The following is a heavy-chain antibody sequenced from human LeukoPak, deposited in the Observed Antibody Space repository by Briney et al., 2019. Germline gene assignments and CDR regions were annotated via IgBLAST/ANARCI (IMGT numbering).Heavy chain of an antibody. CDR2: INPNSGGT. J-gene: IGHJ4*02. CDR1: GYTFTGYY. CDR3: ARGYSGYDYLDY. V-gene: IGHV1-2*02. Sequence: ASVKVSCKASGYTFTGYYMHWVRQAPGQGLEWMGWINPNSGGTNYAQKLQGRVTMTRDTSISTAYMELSRLRPDDTAVYYCARGYSGYDYLDYWGQGTLVTVSS. D-gene: IGHD5-12*01.